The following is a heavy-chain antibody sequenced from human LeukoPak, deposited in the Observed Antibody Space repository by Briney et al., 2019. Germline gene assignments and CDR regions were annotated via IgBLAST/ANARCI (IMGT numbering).Heavy chain of an antibody. J-gene: IGHJ4*02. CDR3: VSFYETY. CDR1: GRYW. CDR2: INSDGSWT. Sequence: GGSLRLSCAASGRYWMHWVRQAPGKGLVWVPHINSDGSWTSYADSVKGRFTISKDNAKNTVYLQMSNLRVEDTAVYYCVSFYETYWGRGTLVTVSS. V-gene: IGHV3-74*01. D-gene: IGHD2/OR15-2a*01.